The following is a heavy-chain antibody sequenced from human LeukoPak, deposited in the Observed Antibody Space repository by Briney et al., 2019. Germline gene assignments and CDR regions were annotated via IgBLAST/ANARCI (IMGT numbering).Heavy chain of an antibody. V-gene: IGHV1-69*05. CDR3: ARDLFGVVITTGYYYYYMDV. D-gene: IGHD3-3*01. J-gene: IGHJ6*03. Sequence: SVKVSCKASGGTFSSYAISWVRQAPGQGLEWMGGIIPIFGTANYAQKFQGRVTITMDESTSTAYMELSSLRSEDTAVYYCARDLFGVVITTGYYYYYMDVWGKGTTVTVSS. CDR2: IIPIFGTA. CDR1: GGTFSSYA.